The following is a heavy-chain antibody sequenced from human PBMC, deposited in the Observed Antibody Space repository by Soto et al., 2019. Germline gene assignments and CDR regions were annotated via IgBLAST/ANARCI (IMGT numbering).Heavy chain of an antibody. V-gene: IGHV3-48*02. Sequence: EVQLVESGGSLGLSGGSLTLSCAASGFNFSPYSMNWVRQAPGKGLEWVSYITGSSGTIHYADSVKGRFTISRDNAKNSVYLKMNSLREEDTAVYYCTTSNWHLDHWGQGTLVTVSS. CDR3: TTSNWHLDH. CDR2: ITGSSGTI. CDR1: GFNFSPYS. J-gene: IGHJ4*02.